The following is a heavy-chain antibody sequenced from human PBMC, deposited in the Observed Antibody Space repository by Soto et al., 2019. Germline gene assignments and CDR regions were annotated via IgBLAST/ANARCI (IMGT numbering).Heavy chain of an antibody. V-gene: IGHV1-8*01. CDR1: GYTFTSYD. Sequence: ASVKVSCKASGYTFTSYDINWVRQATGQGLEWMGWMNPNSGNTGYAQKFQGRVTMTRNTSISTAYMELSSLISEDTAVYYCARGTGYYDFWSGYYILNWFDPWGQGTLVTVSS. CDR3: ARGTGYYDFWSGYYILNWFDP. J-gene: IGHJ5*02. D-gene: IGHD3-3*01. CDR2: MNPNSGNT.